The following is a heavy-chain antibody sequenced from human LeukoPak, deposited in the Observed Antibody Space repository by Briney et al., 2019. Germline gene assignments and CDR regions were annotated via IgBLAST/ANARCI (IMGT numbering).Heavy chain of an antibody. CDR2: IHHSGTT. CDR3: AGRGYAMAC. Sequence: PSETLSLTCSVSGGSISGTDYYWSWIRQPPGKGLEWIGYIHHSGTTSYNPSLKSRITISVDPSMNQFSLKLTSMTAADTAVYYCAGRGYAMACWGQGTLVTVSS. D-gene: IGHD5-12*01. CDR1: GGSISGTDYY. V-gene: IGHV4-30-4*01. J-gene: IGHJ4*02.